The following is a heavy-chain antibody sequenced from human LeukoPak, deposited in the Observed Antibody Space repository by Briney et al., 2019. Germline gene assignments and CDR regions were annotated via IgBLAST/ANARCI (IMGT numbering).Heavy chain of an antibody. J-gene: IGHJ4*02. CDR3: ARDSSSWEDYLFDY. Sequence: GGSLRLSCAASGFTFSSSWMHWVRQAPGKGLVWVSHINSDGSNTKYADSVKGRFTISRDNSKNTLYLQMNSLRAEDTAVYYCARDSSSWEDYLFDYWGQGTLVTVSS. D-gene: IGHD6-13*01. CDR1: GFTFSSSW. CDR2: INSDGSNT. V-gene: IGHV3-74*01.